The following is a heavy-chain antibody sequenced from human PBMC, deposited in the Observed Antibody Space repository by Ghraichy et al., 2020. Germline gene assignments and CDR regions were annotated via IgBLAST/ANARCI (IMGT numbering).Heavy chain of an antibody. CDR3: ASQLGIVATHYDY. J-gene: IGHJ4*02. CDR1: GGSISSSSYY. CDR2: IYYSGST. D-gene: IGHD5-12*01. Sequence: SETLSLTCTVSGGSISSSSYYWGWIRQPPGKGLEWIGSIYYSGSTYYNPSLKSRVTISVDTSKNQFSLKLSSVTAADTAVYYCASQLGIVATHYDYWGQGTLVTVSS. V-gene: IGHV4-39*01.